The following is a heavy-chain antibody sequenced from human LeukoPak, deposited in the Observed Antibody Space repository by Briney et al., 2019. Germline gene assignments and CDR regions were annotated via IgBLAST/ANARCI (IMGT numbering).Heavy chain of an antibody. CDR3: TTGISGYSYGYNKGTFDY. CDR1: GFTFSTVW. CDR2: IKSKTDGGTT. V-gene: IGHV3-15*01. J-gene: IGHJ4*02. Sequence: GGSLRLSCAASGFTFSTVWMSWVRQAPGKGLEWVGRIKSKTDGGTTDYAAPVKGRFTISRDDSKNMVYLQMNSLKTEDTAVYYCTTGISGYSYGYNKGTFDYWGQGTLLTVSS. D-gene: IGHD5-18*01.